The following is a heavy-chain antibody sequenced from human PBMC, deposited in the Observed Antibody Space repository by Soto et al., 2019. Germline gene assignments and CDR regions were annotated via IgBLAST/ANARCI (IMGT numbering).Heavy chain of an antibody. CDR2: INPNSRGT. CDR1: GYTFTDYF. Sequence: ASVKVSCKASGYTFTDYFIHWVRQAPGQGFEWMGWINPNSRGTNYAPKFQGRVTMTRDTSNSTAYMELRGLRSDDTAVYYCARVALKAGNWFDPWGQGTLVTVSS. J-gene: IGHJ5*02. CDR3: ARVALKAGNWFDP. V-gene: IGHV1-2*02.